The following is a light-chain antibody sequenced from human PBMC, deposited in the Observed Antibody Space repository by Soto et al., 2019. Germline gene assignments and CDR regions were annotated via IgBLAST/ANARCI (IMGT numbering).Light chain of an antibody. CDR3: CSSAPGRTFV. Sequence: QSPLPQPSSVSGSPGQSITISCTGSISAVGTFRLVSWYQHHPGKVPKLIIYEGIKRPSGVSDRFSGSEPGHTASLTISGLQAEDEADYYCCSSAPGRTFVFGTGTKVTVL. V-gene: IGLV2-23*01. CDR2: EGI. J-gene: IGLJ1*01. CDR1: ISAVGTFRL.